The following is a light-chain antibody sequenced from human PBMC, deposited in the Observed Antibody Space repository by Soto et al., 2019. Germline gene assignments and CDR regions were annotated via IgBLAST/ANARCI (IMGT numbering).Light chain of an antibody. CDR2: GTS. Sequence: DIQMTQSPSSLSASVGDRVTITCRASENVFSYVNWYQQKSGNAPKLLIFGTSSLHSGVPSGFRGSGSGTDFTLTISSLQPEDFATYYCQQSYGNPITFGGGTKVEMK. J-gene: IGKJ4*01. CDR3: QQSYGNPIT. CDR1: ENVFSY. V-gene: IGKV1-39*01.